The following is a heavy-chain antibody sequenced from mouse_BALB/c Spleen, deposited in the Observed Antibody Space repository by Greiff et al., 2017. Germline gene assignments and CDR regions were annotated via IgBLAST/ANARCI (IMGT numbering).Heavy chain of an antibody. Sequence: EVQLVESGPGLVKPSQSLSLTCTVTGYSITSDYAWNWIRQFPGNKLEWMGYISYSGSTSYNPSLKSRISITRDTSKNQFFLQLNSVTTEDTATYYCAREGKWEGYFDVWGAGTTVTVSS. CDR2: ISYSGST. J-gene: IGHJ1*01. CDR3: AREGKWEGYFDV. D-gene: IGHD4-1*01. CDR1: GYSITSDYA. V-gene: IGHV3-2*02.